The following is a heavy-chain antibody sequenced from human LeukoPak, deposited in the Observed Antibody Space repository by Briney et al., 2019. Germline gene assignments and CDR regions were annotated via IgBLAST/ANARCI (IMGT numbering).Heavy chain of an antibody. D-gene: IGHD6-19*01. J-gene: IGHJ4*02. CDR3: AGDDQWLVRTYYDY. Sequence: GGSLRLSCAASGFTFSSNAMSWVRQAPGKGLEWVSGISGSGSNTYYADSVKGRFTISRDNAKNSLYLQMNSLRDEDTAVYYCAGDDQWLVRTYYDYWGQGTLVTVSS. V-gene: IGHV3-23*01. CDR1: GFTFSSNA. CDR2: ISGSGSNT.